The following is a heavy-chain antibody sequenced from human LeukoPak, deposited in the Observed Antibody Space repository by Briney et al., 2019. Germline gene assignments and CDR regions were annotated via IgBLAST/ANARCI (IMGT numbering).Heavy chain of an antibody. Sequence: PSETLSLTCAVYGGFFSGYYWSWIRQPPGKGLEWIGEINHSGSTNYNPSLKSRVTISVDTSKNQFSLNLTSVTAADTAVYYCARFGSSTWYKGAFDIWGQGTMVTVAS. CDR1: GGFFSGYY. J-gene: IGHJ3*02. CDR3: ARFGSSTWYKGAFDI. D-gene: IGHD6-13*01. V-gene: IGHV4-34*01. CDR2: INHSGST.